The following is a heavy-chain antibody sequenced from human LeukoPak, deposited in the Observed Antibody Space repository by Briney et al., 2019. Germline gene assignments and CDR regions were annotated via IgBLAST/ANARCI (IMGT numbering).Heavy chain of an antibody. V-gene: IGHV1-18*01. CDR1: GYTFTSYG. CDR2: ISAYNGNT. D-gene: IGHD3-22*01. J-gene: IGHJ4*02. Sequence: GASVKVSCKASGYTFTSYGISWVRQAPGQGLEWMGWISAYNGNTNYAQKLQGRVTMTTDTSTSTAYMELRSLRSDDTAVYYCARDNPYYYDSGGSDPFDYWGQGTLVTVSS. CDR3: ARDNPYYYDSGGSDPFDY.